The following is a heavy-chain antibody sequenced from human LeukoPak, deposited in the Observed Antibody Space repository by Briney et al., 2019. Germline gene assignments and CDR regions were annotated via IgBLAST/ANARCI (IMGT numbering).Heavy chain of an antibody. J-gene: IGHJ4*02. CDR3: ARDTPYCSGGSCYSGNYFDY. V-gene: IGHV1-46*01. D-gene: IGHD2-15*01. Sequence: ASVKVSCKASGYTFTDYYMHWVRQAPGQGLEWMGIINPSGGSTSYAQKFQGRVTMTRDMSTSTVYMELSSLRSEDTAVYYCARDTPYCSGGSCYSGNYFDYWGQGTLVTVSS. CDR2: INPSGGST. CDR1: GYTFTDYY.